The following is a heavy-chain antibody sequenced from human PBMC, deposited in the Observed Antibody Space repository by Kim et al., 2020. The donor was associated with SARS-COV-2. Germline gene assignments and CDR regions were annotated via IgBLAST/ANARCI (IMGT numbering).Heavy chain of an antibody. CDR1: GFTFSRYA. V-gene: IGHV3-23*01. CDR2: ISGSGGST. CDR3: AKDRNNYFDTSLSSLAF. D-gene: IGHD3-22*01. Sequence: GGSLRLSCAASGFTFSRYAMSWVRQAPGKGLEWVSAISGSGGSTYYPDSVKGRFTISRDNSKNTLYLQMNSLRAEDTAVYYCAKDRNNYFDTSLSSLAFWGQGTLVTVSS. J-gene: IGHJ4*02.